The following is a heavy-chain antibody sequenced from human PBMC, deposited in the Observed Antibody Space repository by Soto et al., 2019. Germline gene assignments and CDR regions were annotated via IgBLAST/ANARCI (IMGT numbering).Heavy chain of an antibody. V-gene: IGHV1-18*01. Sequence: QVKLEQSGTEVKKPGASMKVSCGASGYSFGTSGISWVRQAPGQGLEWMGWISAYNGNTNYEQKLQDRVTMTTDTSTNTAYLELRSLRSDDTAVYYCARAGQYYDSSGYVNWGQGTLVTVSS. CDR3: ARAGQYYDSSGYVN. J-gene: IGHJ4*02. CDR2: ISAYNGNT. D-gene: IGHD3-22*01. CDR1: GYSFGTSG.